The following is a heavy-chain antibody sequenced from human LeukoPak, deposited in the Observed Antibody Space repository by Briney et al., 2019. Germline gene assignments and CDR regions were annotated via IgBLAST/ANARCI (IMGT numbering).Heavy chain of an antibody. J-gene: IGHJ4*02. V-gene: IGHV3-9*01. CDR3: ASGSSFGAIGY. CDR1: GFTFDDYA. Sequence: GGSLRLSCAASGFTFDDYAMHWVRQAPGKGLEWVSGSSWNSGSIGYADSVKGRFTISRDNAKNSLYLQMNSLRAEDTALYYCASGSSFGAIGYWGQGTLVTVSS. D-gene: IGHD1-26*01. CDR2: SSWNSGSI.